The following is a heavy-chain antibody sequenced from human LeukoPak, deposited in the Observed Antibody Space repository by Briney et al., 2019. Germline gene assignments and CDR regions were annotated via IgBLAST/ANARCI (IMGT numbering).Heavy chain of an antibody. V-gene: IGHV3-23*01. Sequence: GGSLRLSCAASGFTFSSYAMSWVRQAPGKGLEWVSAISGSGGSTYYADSVKGRFTISRDNSKNTLYLQVNSLRAEDTAVYYCARWHDIGDFDYWGQGTLVTVSS. J-gene: IGHJ4*02. CDR2: ISGSGGST. CDR1: GFTFSSYA. CDR3: ARWHDIGDFDY. D-gene: IGHD3-9*01.